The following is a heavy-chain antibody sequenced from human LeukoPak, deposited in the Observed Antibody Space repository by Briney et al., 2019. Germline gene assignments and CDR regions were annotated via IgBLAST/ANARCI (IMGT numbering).Heavy chain of an antibody. Sequence: SETLSLTCTVSGGSISSYYWSWIRQPAGKGVEWIGRIYTSGSTNYNPSLKSRVTISVDTSKNQFSLKLTSVTAADTAVYYCATIGPSVAAEGYWGQGILITVSS. CDR1: GGSISSYY. V-gene: IGHV4-4*07. CDR2: IYTSGST. CDR3: ATIGPSVAAEGY. J-gene: IGHJ4*02. D-gene: IGHD6-13*01.